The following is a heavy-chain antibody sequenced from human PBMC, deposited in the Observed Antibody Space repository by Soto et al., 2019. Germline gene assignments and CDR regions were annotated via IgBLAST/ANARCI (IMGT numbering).Heavy chain of an antibody. CDR1: GYTFTSYG. D-gene: IGHD5-12*01. Sequence: GASVKLSCKASGYTFTSYGISWVRQAPGQGLEWMGWISAYNGNTNYAQKLQGRVTMTTDTSTSTAYMELRSLRSDDTAVYYCARQGGYSGYDSHYYYYMDVWGKGTTVTVSS. CDR3: ARQGGYSGYDSHYYYYMDV. J-gene: IGHJ6*03. V-gene: IGHV1-18*01. CDR2: ISAYNGNT.